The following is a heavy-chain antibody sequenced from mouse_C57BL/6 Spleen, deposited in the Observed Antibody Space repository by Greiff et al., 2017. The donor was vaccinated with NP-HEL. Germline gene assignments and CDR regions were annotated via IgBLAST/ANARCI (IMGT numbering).Heavy chain of an antibody. V-gene: IGHV1-54*01. J-gene: IGHJ2*01. CDR1: GYAFTNYL. Sequence: VQLQQSGAELVRPGTSVKVSCTASGYAFTNYLIEWVKQRPGQGLEWIGVINPGSGGTNYNEKFKGQATLTADKSSSTAYMPIIRLTSEDSAVSFCASAVHGRGYFDYWGQGTTLTVSS. CDR2: INPGSGGT. CDR3: ASAVHGRGYFDY.